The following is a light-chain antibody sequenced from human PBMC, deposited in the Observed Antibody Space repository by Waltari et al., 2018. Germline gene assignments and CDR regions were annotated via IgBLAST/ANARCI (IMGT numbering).Light chain of an antibody. Sequence: IVMTQSPATLSMSPGERATLSCRASQSVGNRLAWYQQKPGQTPRLLIYGASTRATGVPDRISGSGSGTEFTLTISSLQSEDFAIYYCQQYNNWPPKITFGQGTRLEIK. J-gene: IGKJ5*01. V-gene: IGKV3-15*01. CDR3: QQYNNWPPKIT. CDR1: QSVGNR. CDR2: GAS.